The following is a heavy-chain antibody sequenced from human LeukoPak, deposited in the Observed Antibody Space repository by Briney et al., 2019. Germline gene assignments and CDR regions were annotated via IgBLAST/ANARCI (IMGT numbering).Heavy chain of an antibody. CDR2: ISSSSSYI. V-gene: IGHV3-21*01. D-gene: IGHD5-12*01. CDR3: AARDIVATISSNVDY. Sequence: GGSLRLSCAASGFTFSSYSMNWVRQAPGKGLKWVSSISSSSSYIYYADSVKGRFTISRDNAKNSLYLQMNSLRAEDTAVYYCAARDIVATISSNVDYWGQGTLVTVSS. J-gene: IGHJ4*02. CDR1: GFTFSSYS.